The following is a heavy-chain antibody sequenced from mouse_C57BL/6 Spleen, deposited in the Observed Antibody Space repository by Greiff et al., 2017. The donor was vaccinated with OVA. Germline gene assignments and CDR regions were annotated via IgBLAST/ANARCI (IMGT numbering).Heavy chain of an antibody. V-gene: IGHV1-64*01. D-gene: IGHD4-1*01. CDR2: IHPNSGST. Sequence: VQLKQPGAELVKPGASVKLSCKASGYTFTSYWMHWVKQRPGQGLEWIGMIHPNSGSTNYNEKFKSKATLTVDKSSSTAYMQLSSLTSEDSAVYYCARSVLGGYYFDYWGQGTTLTVSS. J-gene: IGHJ2*01. CDR3: ARSVLGGYYFDY. CDR1: GYTFTSYW.